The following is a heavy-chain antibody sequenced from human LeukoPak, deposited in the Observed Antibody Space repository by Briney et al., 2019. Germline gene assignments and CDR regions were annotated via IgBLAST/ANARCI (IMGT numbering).Heavy chain of an antibody. V-gene: IGHV3-23*01. CDR2: ISGSGGST. J-gene: IGHJ6*03. D-gene: IGHD3-3*01. CDR1: GFTFSRYV. CDR3: AKGSDQFNYYNYMDV. Sequence: GGSLRLSCAASGFTFSRYVMSWVRQAPGKGLQWVSFISGSGGSTFYADSVKGRFTISRDNSKKTLYLQTSSLTAEDTAVYYCAKGSDQFNYYNYMDVGGKGTTVTVSS.